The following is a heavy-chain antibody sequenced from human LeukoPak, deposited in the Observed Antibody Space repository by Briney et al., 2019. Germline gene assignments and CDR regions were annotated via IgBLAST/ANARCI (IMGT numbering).Heavy chain of an antibody. CDR1: GYTFTTYY. J-gene: IGHJ4*02. D-gene: IGHD6-13*01. Sequence: GASVKVSCKVSGYTFTTYYIHWVRQAPGQGLEWMGIINPTGGSTTYAQKFQGRVTMTRDTSTSTVFMEVNSLRSEDTAVYYCALYSSTWYWGQGTLVTVSS. V-gene: IGHV1-46*01. CDR3: ALYSSTWY. CDR2: INPTGGST.